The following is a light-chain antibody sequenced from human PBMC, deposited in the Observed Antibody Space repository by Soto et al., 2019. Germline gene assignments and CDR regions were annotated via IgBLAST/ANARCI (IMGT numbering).Light chain of an antibody. V-gene: IGLV2-23*01. CDR3: CSYAGNSTWV. J-gene: IGLJ3*02. CDR2: EGT. Sequence: QLVLTQPASVSGSPRQSITISCTGTSSDVGSYNLVSWYQQHPGKAPKFIIYEGTKRPAGVSIRFSGSKSDNTASLTISGLQTGDEADYYCCSYAGNSTWVFGGGTQLTVL. CDR1: SSDVGSYNL.